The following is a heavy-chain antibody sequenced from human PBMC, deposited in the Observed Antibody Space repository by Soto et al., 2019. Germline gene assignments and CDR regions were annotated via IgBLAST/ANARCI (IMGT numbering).Heavy chain of an antibody. D-gene: IGHD2-15*01. CDR1: GGSISNYY. CDR2: ISYSGST. CDR3: ARRRCSGGTCYSDY. J-gene: IGHJ4*02. V-gene: IGHV4-59*08. Sequence: SETLSLTCTVSGGSISNYYWGWIRRPPGKGLEWIGYISYSGSTNYSPSLKSRVTISVDTSKNQFPLKLSSVTAADTAVYYCARRRCSGGTCYSDYWGQGTLVTVSS.